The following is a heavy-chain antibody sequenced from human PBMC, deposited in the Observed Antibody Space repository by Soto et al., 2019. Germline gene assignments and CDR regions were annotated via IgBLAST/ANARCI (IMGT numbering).Heavy chain of an antibody. V-gene: IGHV4-39*01. CDR2: IYYSGST. CDR1: GGSISSSSYY. CDR3: ARARYDSSGYYYFDY. Sequence: SETLSLTCTVSGGSISSSSYYWGWIRQPPGKGLEWIGSIYYSGSTYYNPSLKSRVTISVDTSKNQFSLKLSSVTAADTAVYYCARARYDSSGYYYFDYRGQGTVVTLSS. D-gene: IGHD3-22*01. J-gene: IGHJ4*02.